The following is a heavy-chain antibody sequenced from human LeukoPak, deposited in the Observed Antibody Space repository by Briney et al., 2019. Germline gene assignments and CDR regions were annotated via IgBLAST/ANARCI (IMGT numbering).Heavy chain of an antibody. CDR1: GGSFSGYY. Sequence: SETLSLTCAVYGGSFSGYYWSWIRQPPGKGLEWIGEINHSGSTNYSPSLQSRVTMSVDTSKNQFSLKLSSVTAADTAVYYCARGVYCSGGNCYLPLDSWGQGTLVTVSS. D-gene: IGHD2-15*01. CDR2: INHSGST. V-gene: IGHV4-34*01. CDR3: ARGVYCSGGNCYLPLDS. J-gene: IGHJ4*02.